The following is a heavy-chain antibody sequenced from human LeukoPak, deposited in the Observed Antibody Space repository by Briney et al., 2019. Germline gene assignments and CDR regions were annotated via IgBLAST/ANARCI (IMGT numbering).Heavy chain of an antibody. CDR3: ARGVAAAPLDY. D-gene: IGHD6-13*01. J-gene: IGHJ4*02. Sequence: SETLSLTCTVSGGSISSYYWSWIRQPPGKGLEWTGYIYYSGSTNYNPSLKSRVTISVDTSKNQFSLKLSSVTAADTAVYYCARGVAAAPLDYWGQGTLVTVSS. CDR1: GGSISSYY. V-gene: IGHV4-59*01. CDR2: IYYSGST.